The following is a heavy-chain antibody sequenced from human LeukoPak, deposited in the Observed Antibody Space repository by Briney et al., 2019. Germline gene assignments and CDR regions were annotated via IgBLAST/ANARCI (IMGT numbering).Heavy chain of an antibody. D-gene: IGHD6-13*01. CDR1: GYTFTSYD. CDR3: AREEYSSNWYYFDY. J-gene: IGHJ4*02. V-gene: IGHV1-8*01. Sequence: ASVKVSCKASGYTFTSYDINWVRQATGQGLEWMGWMNPNSGNTGYAQKFQGRVTMTRNTSISTAYMELSSLRSEDTAVYYCAREEYSSNWYYFDYWGQGTLVTVSS. CDR2: MNPNSGNT.